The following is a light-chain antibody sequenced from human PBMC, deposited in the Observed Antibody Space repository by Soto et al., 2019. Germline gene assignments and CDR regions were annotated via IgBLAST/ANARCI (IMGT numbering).Light chain of an antibody. V-gene: IGKV1-5*01. CDR3: QQYHSYRT. CDR2: DVS. Sequence: DIQMTQSPSTLSASVGDRVTITCRASPSISKWLSWYQQKPGKAPKLLMYDVSSLESGVPSRFSGSGSATEFTLTISSLQSDEFETYYCQQYHSYRTFGQGTKVEIK. CDR1: PSISKW. J-gene: IGKJ1*01.